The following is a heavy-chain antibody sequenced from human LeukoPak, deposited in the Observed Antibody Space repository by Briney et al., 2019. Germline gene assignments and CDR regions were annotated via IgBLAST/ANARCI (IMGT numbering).Heavy chain of an antibody. V-gene: IGHV3-7*01. Sequence: GGSLRLSCAASGFTFSNYWMTWVRQAPGKGLEWVAHIKRDGSEKYYVDSVKGRFTVSRDNAKNSLYLQMISLRAEDTAIYYCARDPPLIAAAGSRYFQHWGQGTLVTVSS. CDR2: IKRDGSEK. CDR3: ARDPPLIAAAGSRYFQH. D-gene: IGHD6-13*01. J-gene: IGHJ1*01. CDR1: GFTFSNYW.